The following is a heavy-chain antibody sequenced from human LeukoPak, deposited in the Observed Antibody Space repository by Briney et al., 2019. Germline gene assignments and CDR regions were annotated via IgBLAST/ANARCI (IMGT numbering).Heavy chain of an antibody. CDR2: INHSGST. CDR3: ARHTSVWGSYRYSYRFDY. J-gene: IGHJ4*02. CDR1: GGSFSGYY. Sequence: SETLSLTCAVYGGSFSGYYWSWIRQPPGKGLEWIGEINHSGSTSYNPSLRSRVTISVDTSKNQFSLKLSSVTAADTAVYYCARHTSVWGSYRYSYRFDYWGQGTLVTVSS. D-gene: IGHD3-16*02. V-gene: IGHV4-34*01.